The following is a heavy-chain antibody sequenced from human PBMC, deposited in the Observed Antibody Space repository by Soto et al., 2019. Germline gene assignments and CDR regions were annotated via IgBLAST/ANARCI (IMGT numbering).Heavy chain of an antibody. J-gene: IGHJ2*01. D-gene: IGHD6-19*01. CDR2: IYYSGST. Sequence: QLQLQESGPGLVKPSETLSLTCTVSGGSISSSSYYWGWIRQPPGKGLEWIGSIYYSGSTYYNPSRNSRVPISVDTSKNPFSLKLSSVTAADTAVYYCAKHSEASSGWATHLYWYFDLWGRGTLVTVSS. V-gene: IGHV4-39*01. CDR1: GGSISSSSYY. CDR3: AKHSEASSGWATHLYWYFDL.